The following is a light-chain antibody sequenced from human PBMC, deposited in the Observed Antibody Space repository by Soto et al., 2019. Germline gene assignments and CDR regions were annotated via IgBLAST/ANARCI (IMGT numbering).Light chain of an antibody. Sequence: QSALAQPRSVSGSPGQSVAISCTGTSSDVGGYTYVSWFQQHPGKAPKLMIFDVSKRPSGVPDRFSGSKSGNTASLTISGLQAEDEADYFCCSYAGSYIWVLGGGTKLTVL. CDR1: SSDVGGYTY. CDR2: DVS. J-gene: IGLJ3*02. CDR3: CSYAGSYIWV. V-gene: IGLV2-11*01.